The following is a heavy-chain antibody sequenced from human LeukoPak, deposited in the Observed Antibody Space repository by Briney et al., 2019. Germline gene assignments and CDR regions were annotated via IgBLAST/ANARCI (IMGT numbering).Heavy chain of an antibody. D-gene: IGHD4-11*01. V-gene: IGHV4-59*08. J-gene: IGHJ4*02. CDR2: IYYSGST. CDR3: AATGYSYNY. CDR1: GGSISSYY. Sequence: SETLSLTCTVSGGSISSYYWSWIRQPPGKGLEWIGYIYYSGSTNYNPSLKSRVTISVDTSKNQFSLKLSSVTAADAAVYYCAATGYSYNYWGQGTLVTVSS.